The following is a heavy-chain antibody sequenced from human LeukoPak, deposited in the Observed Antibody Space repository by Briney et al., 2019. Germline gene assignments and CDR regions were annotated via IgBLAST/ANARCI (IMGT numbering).Heavy chain of an antibody. J-gene: IGHJ6*02. CDR2: IIPIFGTA. CDR3: ARGGGIFGVLTTAHYYGIDV. D-gene: IGHD3-3*01. Sequence: SVKVSCKASGGTFSSYAISWVRQAPGQGLEWMGGIIPIFGTANYAQKFQGRVTITADESTSTAYMELSSLRSEDTAVYYCARGGGIFGVLTTAHYYGIDVWGQGTTVTVSS. V-gene: IGHV1-69*13. CDR1: GGTFSSYA.